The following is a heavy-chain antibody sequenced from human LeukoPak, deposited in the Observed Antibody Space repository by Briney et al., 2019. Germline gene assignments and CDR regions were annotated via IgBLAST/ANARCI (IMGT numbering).Heavy chain of an antibody. V-gene: IGHV4-59*01. CDR3: ARGFTLFDS. D-gene: IGHD2/OR15-2a*01. J-gene: IGHJ5*01. CDR2: IYYSGST. CDR1: GGSISSYY. Sequence: PSETLSLTCTVSGGSISSYYWSWIRQPPGKGLEWIGYIYYSGSTNYNPSLKSRVTISVDTSKNQFSLKLSSVTAADTAVYYCARGFTLFDSWGQGTLVTVSS.